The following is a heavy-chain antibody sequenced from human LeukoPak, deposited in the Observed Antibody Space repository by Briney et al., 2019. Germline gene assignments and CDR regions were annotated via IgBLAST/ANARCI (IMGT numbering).Heavy chain of an antibody. CDR1: GFAFGSEA. CDR3: ARLQRPPYVAVGIFYFDY. CDR2: ISPGGGTT. V-gene: IGHV3-23*01. D-gene: IGHD6-19*01. J-gene: IGHJ4*02. Sequence: GGSLRLSCAVSGFAFGSEAMSWVRQSPARGLEWVASISPGGGTTYYADYVKGRFTISRDNSKNTLYLQMNSLRVEDTAVYFCARLQRPPYVAVGIFYFDYWGQGALVTVSS.